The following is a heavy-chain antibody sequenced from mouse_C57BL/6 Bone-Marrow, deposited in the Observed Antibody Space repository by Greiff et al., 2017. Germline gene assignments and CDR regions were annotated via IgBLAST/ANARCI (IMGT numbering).Heavy chain of an antibody. CDR1: GFNIKDDY. V-gene: IGHV14-4*01. J-gene: IGHJ3*01. CDR2: IDPENGDT. CDR3: TTLKLAWFAY. Sequence: VQLQQSGAELVRPGASVKLSCTASGFNIKDDYMHWVKQRPEQGLEWIGWIDPENGDTECASKFQGKATITADTSSNTAYLQLSSLTSEDTAVYYCTTLKLAWFAYWGQGTLVTVSA.